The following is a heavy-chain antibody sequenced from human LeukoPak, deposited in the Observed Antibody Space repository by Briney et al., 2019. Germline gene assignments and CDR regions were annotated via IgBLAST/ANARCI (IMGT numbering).Heavy chain of an antibody. CDR3: ARGNWELLGPYYFDY. CDR1: GGSFSGYY. CDR2: INHSGST. V-gene: IGHV4-34*01. Sequence: PSETLSLTCAVYGGSFSGYYWSWIRQPPGKGLEWIGEINHSGSTNYNPSLKSRVTISVDTSKNQFSLKLSSATAADTAVYYCARGNWELLGPYYFDYWGQGTLVTVSS. D-gene: IGHD1-26*01. J-gene: IGHJ4*02.